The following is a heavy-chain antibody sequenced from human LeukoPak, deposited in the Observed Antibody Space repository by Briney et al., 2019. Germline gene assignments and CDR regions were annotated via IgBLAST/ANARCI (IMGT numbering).Heavy chain of an antibody. V-gene: IGHV1-18*01. D-gene: IGHD3-10*01. CDR3: ARVVTMVRGKLKDFDY. CDR2: ISAYNGNT. J-gene: IGHJ4*02. CDR1: GYTFTSYG. Sequence: ASVKVSCKASGYTFTSYGISWGRQAPGQGLEWVGWISAYNGNTNYAQKLQGRVTMTTDTSTSTAYMELRSLRSDDTAVYYCARVVTMVRGKLKDFDYWGQGTLVTVSS.